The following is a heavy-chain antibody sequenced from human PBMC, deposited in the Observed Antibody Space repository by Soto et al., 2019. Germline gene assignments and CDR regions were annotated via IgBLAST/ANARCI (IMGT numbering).Heavy chain of an antibody. CDR3: ARDRIHWFDP. V-gene: IGHV4-59*01. Sequence: SETLSLTCTVSGGSISSYYWSWIRQPPGKGLEWIGYIYYSGSTNYNPSLKSRVTISVDTSKNQFSLKLSSVAAADTAVYYCARDRIHWFDPWGQGTLVTVSS. CDR1: GGSISSYY. J-gene: IGHJ5*02. CDR2: IYYSGST.